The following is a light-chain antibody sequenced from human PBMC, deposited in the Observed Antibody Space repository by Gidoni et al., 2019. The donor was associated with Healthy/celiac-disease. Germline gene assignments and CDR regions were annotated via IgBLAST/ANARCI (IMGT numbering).Light chain of an antibody. CDR2: AAS. CDR1: QSISSY. CDR3: QQSYSTLWT. V-gene: IGKV1-39*01. J-gene: IGKJ1*01. Sequence: DIQMTQSPSSLSASVGDRVTITCRASQSISSYLNWYQQKPGKAPKLLIYAASRLQSGVPSRFSGSGSGTDFTLTISSLQPEDFATYYCQQSYSTLWTFXQXTKVXIK.